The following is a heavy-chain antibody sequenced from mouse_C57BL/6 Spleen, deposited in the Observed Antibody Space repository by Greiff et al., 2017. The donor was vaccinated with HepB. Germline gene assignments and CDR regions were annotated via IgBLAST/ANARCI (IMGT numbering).Heavy chain of an antibody. CDR3: ARIGGYDGGFAY. CDR1: GYAFTNYL. Sequence: VQLQQSGAELVRPGTSVKVSCKASGYAFTNYLIEWVKQRPGQGLEWIGVINPGSGGTNYNEKFKGKATLTADKSSSTAYMQLSSLTSEDSAVYFCARIGGYDGGFAYWGQGTLVTVSA. V-gene: IGHV1-54*01. D-gene: IGHD2-2*01. J-gene: IGHJ3*01. CDR2: INPGSGGT.